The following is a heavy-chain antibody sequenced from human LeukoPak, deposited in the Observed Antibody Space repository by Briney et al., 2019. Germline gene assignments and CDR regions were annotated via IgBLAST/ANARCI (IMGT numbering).Heavy chain of an antibody. CDR3: ARARGYCSGGSCFSDPGFDY. D-gene: IGHD2-15*01. Sequence: PSETLSLTCTVSGXSISSGGYYWSWIRQHPGKGLEWIGYIYYSGSTYYNPSLKSRVTISVDTSKNQFSLKLSSVTAADTAVYYCARARGYCSGGSCFSDPGFDYWGQGTLVTVSS. CDR1: GXSISSGGYY. J-gene: IGHJ4*02. CDR2: IYYSGST. V-gene: IGHV4-31*03.